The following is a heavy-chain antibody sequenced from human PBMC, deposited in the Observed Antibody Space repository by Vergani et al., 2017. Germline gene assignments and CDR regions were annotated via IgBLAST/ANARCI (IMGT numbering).Heavy chain of an antibody. D-gene: IGHD2/OR15-2a*01. CDR3: AGEGMNLFVKGDWYFDL. J-gene: IGHJ2*01. CDR2: IYYSGST. V-gene: IGHV4-59*01. CDR1: GGSISSYY. Sequence: QVQLPESGPGLVKPSETLSLTCTVSGGSISSYYWSWNRQPPGKGLEWIGYIYYSGSTNFNPSLKSPVPISVDTSKNQFSLKLSSVTAADTAVYYCAGEGMNLFVKGDWYFDLWGRGTLVTVSS.